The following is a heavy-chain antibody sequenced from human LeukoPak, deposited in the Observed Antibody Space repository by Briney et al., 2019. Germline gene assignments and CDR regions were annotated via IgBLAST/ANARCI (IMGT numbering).Heavy chain of an antibody. CDR3: AKDRLYGNTITDDAFDI. CDR2: IWYDGRNE. D-gene: IGHD5-24*01. J-gene: IGHJ3*02. Sequence: GRSLRLSCAASGFTFSRYGMHWVRQAPGKGLECVAVIWYDGRNEYYADSVKGRFTISRDSSKSTLYLQMNSLRAEDTGVYYCAKDRLYGNTITDDAFDIWGQGTMVTVFS. V-gene: IGHV3-33*06. CDR1: GFTFSRYG.